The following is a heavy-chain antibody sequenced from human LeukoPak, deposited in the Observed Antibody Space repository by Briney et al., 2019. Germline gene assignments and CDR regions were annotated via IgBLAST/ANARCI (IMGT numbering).Heavy chain of an antibody. V-gene: IGHV4-39*02. Sequence: SETLSLTCTVSGGSISSSSYYWGWIRQPPGKGLEWIGSIYYSGSTYYNPSLKSRVTISVDTSKNQFSLKLSSVTAADTAVYYYARERSGSGSYHSPSDYWGQGTLVTVSS. CDR2: IYYSGST. CDR1: GGSISSSSYY. CDR3: ARERSGSGSYHSPSDY. J-gene: IGHJ4*02. D-gene: IGHD3-10*01.